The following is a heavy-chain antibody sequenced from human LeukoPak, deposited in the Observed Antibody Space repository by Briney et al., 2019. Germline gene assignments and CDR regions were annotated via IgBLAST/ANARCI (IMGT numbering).Heavy chain of an antibody. V-gene: IGHV1-24*01. Sequence: ASVKVSCKVSGYTLTELSMHWVRQAPGKGLVWMGGFDPEDGETIYAQKFQGRVTMTEDTSTDTAYMELSSLRSGDTAVYYCATALRYCTNGVCYTPNPHFDYWGRGTLVTVSS. CDR2: FDPEDGET. D-gene: IGHD2-8*01. CDR1: GYTLTELS. CDR3: ATALRYCTNGVCYTPNPHFDY. J-gene: IGHJ4*02.